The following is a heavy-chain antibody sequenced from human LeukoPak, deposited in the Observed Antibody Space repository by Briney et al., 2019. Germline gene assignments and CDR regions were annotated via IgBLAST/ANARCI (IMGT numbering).Heavy chain of an antibody. CDR3: TRSDRTNWFDP. CDR1: GFTFSGSA. CDR2: IRSKANSYAT. V-gene: IGHV3-73*01. J-gene: IGHJ5*02. Sequence: GSLRLSCAASGFTFSGSAMHWVRQASGKGLEWVGRIRSKANSYATAYAASVKGRFTISRDDSKNTAYLQMNSLKTEDTAVYYCTRSDRTNWFDPWGQGTLVTVSS.